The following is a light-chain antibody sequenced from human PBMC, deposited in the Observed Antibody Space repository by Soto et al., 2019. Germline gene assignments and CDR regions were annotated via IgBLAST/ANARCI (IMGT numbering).Light chain of an antibody. CDR1: QSISWY. J-gene: IGKJ1*01. Sequence: DVEMTQSPSSLSASVGDRVTITCRASQSISWYLNWYQQKPGKAPKLLIYTASSLPSGVPSRFSGSGSGTDFTLTITSLQPEDFATYYCQQSFSTLWTFGQGTKVDIK. V-gene: IGKV1-39*01. CDR2: TAS. CDR3: QQSFSTLWT.